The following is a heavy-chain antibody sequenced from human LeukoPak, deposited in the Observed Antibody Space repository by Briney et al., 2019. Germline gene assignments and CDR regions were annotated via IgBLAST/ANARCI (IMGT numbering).Heavy chain of an antibody. D-gene: IGHD3-10*01. V-gene: IGHV3-53*01. CDR1: GFTVSSNY. J-gene: IGHJ4*02. CDR2: IYSGGST. Sequence: GGSLRLSCAASGFTVSSNYMSWVRQAPGKGLEWVSVIYSGGSTYYADSVKGRFTISRDNSKNTLYLQMNSLRAEDTAVYYCARGRFGEFSYFDYWGQGTLVTVSS. CDR3: ARGRFGEFSYFDY.